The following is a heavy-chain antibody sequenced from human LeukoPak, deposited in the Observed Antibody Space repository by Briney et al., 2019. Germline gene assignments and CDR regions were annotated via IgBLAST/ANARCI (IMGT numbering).Heavy chain of an antibody. CDR1: GFTVSSNF. CDR3: ASPSPGGGAAGLFDY. Sequence: QPGGSLRLSCAVSGFTVSSNFLNWVRQAPGKGLKWVSVLYSGGTTFYADSVRGRFTISRDNSKNTLYLQMNSLRPDDTAVYYCASPSPGGGAAGLFDYWGQGTLVTVSS. D-gene: IGHD6-13*01. J-gene: IGHJ4*02. CDR2: LYSGGTT. V-gene: IGHV3-53*05.